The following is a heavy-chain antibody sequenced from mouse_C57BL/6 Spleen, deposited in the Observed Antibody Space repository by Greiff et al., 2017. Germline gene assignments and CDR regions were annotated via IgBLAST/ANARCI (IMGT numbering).Heavy chain of an antibody. CDR1: GFTFSDYG. V-gene: IGHV5-17*01. D-gene: IGHD4-1*01. Sequence: EVKLLESGGGLVKPGGSLKLSCAASGFTFSDYGMHWVRQAPEKGLEWVAYISSGSSTIYYADTVKGRFTISRDNAKNTLFLQMTSLRSEDTAMYYCAITGPFAYWGQGTLVTVSA. CDR3: AITGPFAY. J-gene: IGHJ3*01. CDR2: ISSGSSTI.